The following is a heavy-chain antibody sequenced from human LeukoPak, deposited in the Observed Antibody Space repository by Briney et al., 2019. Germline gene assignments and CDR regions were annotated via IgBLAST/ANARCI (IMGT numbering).Heavy chain of an antibody. J-gene: IGHJ3*02. V-gene: IGHV4-31*03. CDR3: ARDAPYYYDSSGFGAFDI. CDR1: GGSISSGGYY. Sequence: SETLSLTCTVSGGSISSGGYYWSWIRQHPGKGLEWIGYIYYSGSTYYNPSLKSRVTISVDTSKNQFSLKLSSVTAADTAVYYCARDAPYYYDSSGFGAFDIWGQGTMVTVSS. CDR2: IYYSGST. D-gene: IGHD3-22*01.